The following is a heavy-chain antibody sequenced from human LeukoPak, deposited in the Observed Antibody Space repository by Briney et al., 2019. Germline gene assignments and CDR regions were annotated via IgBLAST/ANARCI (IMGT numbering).Heavy chain of an antibody. D-gene: IGHD2-15*01. V-gene: IGHV4-34*01. CDR3: ARVTVVVVAALFDY. CDR1: GGSFSGYY. Sequence: SETLSLTCAVYGGSFSGYYWSWIRQPPGKGLEWIGEINHSGSTNYNPSLKSRVTISVDTSKNQFSLKLSSVTAADTAVYYCARVTVVVVAALFDYWGQGTLVTGSS. CDR2: INHSGST. J-gene: IGHJ4*02.